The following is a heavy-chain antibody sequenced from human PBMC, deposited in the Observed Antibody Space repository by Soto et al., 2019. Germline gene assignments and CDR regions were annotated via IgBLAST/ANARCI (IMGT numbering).Heavy chain of an antibody. D-gene: IGHD2-21*01. CDR1: GFTFSSYA. CDR3: ARQVIAGSSYYFDC. CDR2: ISSNGGST. J-gene: IGHJ4*02. Sequence: EVQLVESGGGLVQPGGSLRLSCAASGFTFSSYAMHWVRQAPGKGLEYVSAISSNGGSTYYANSVKGRFTISRDNSTNTLCVQMGSLGAVDIAVYWCARQVIAGSSYYFDCWGQGTLVTVSS. V-gene: IGHV3-64*01.